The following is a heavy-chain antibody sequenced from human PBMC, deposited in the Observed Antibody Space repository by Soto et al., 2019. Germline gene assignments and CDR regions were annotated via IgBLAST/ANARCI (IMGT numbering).Heavy chain of an antibody. V-gene: IGHV3-33*01. CDR2: IWYDGSNK. CDR3: ASEGLVGAEPDS. J-gene: IGHJ4*02. CDR1: GFTFSSYG. D-gene: IGHD1-26*01. Sequence: QVQLVESGGGVVQPGRSLRLSCAASGFTFSSYGMHWVRQAPGKGLEWVAVIWYDGSNKYYADSVKGRFTISRDNSKNTLYLQMNSLRAEATAVYYCASEGLVGAEPDSWGQGTLVTVSS.